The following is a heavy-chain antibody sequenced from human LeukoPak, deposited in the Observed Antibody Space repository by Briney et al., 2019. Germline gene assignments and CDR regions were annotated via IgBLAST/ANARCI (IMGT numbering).Heavy chain of an antibody. V-gene: IGHV4-39*01. J-gene: IGHJ4*02. CDR2: IYYSGST. CDR3: ARHGRSGYDFWSGYYPFDY. Sequence: SETLSLTCTVSGGSISSSSYYWGWIRQPPGKGLEWIGSIYYSGSTYYNPSLKSRVTISVDTSKNQFSLKLSSVTAADTAVYYCARHGRSGYDFWSGYYPFDYWGQGTLVTVSS. D-gene: IGHD3-3*01. CDR1: GGSISSSSYY.